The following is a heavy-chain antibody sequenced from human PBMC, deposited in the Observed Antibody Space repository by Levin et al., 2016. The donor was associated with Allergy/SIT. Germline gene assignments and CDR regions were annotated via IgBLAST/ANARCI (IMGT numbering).Heavy chain of an antibody. Sequence: ASVKVSCKASGYTFTSYYMHWVRQAPGQGLEWMGVINPSGGSTSYAPRFQDRFTMTRDTPTSTVYMEVSSLTSEDTAMYYCARGVVSVGRIWIDYWGQGTLVTVSS. D-gene: IGHD5/OR15-5a*01. CDR2: INPSGGST. CDR1: GYTFTSYY. V-gene: IGHV1-46*01. J-gene: IGHJ4*02. CDR3: ARGVVSVGRIWIDY.